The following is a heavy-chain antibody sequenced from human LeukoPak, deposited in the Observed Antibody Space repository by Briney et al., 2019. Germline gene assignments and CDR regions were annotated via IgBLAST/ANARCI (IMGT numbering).Heavy chain of an antibody. CDR1: GYTLTELS. CDR3: ATPTGLRFGPYYYYGMDV. D-gene: IGHD3-3*01. CDR2: FDPEDGET. Sequence: GASVKVSCKVSGYTLTELSMHWVRQAPGKGLEWMGGFDPEDGETIYAQKFQGRATMTEDTSTDTAYMELSSLRSEDTAVYYCATPTGLRFGPYYYYGMDVWGQGTTVTVSS. V-gene: IGHV1-24*01. J-gene: IGHJ6*02.